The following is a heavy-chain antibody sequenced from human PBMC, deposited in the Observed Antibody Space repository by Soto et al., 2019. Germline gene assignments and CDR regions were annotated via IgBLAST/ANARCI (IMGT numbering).Heavy chain of an antibody. V-gene: IGHV1-46*01. CDR1: GYTFTSYY. Sequence: GASVKVSCKASGYTFTSYYMHWARQAPGQGLEWMGIINPSGGSTSYAQKFQGRVTMTRDTSTSTVYMELSSLRSEDTAVYYCARNPPYDFWSGYPAHYYYGMDVWGQGTTVTVSS. CDR3: ARNPPYDFWSGYPAHYYYGMDV. CDR2: INPSGGST. D-gene: IGHD3-3*01. J-gene: IGHJ6*02.